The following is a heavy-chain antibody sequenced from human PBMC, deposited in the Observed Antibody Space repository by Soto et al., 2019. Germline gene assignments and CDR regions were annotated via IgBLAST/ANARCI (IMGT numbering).Heavy chain of an antibody. CDR1: GYTFTNFG. D-gene: IGHD3-22*01. Sequence: ASVKVSCKASGYTFTNFGISWVRQAPGQGLEWMGWISAYNGNTNYAQKFQGRVTMTTDTSTSTAYMEVRSLRFDDTAVYYCARDPPSSNYDSSGYYPEYFQHWGQGTLVTVSS. J-gene: IGHJ1*01. V-gene: IGHV1-18*01. CDR2: ISAYNGNT. CDR3: ARDPPSSNYDSSGYYPEYFQH.